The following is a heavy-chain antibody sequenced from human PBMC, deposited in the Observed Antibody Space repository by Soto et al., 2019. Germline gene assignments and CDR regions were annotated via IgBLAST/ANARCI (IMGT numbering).Heavy chain of an antibody. J-gene: IGHJ6*02. CDR2: IIPIFGTA. CDR1: GGTFSSYA. CDR3: ARGVVVVAATNYYYGMDV. D-gene: IGHD2-15*01. Sequence: QVQLVQSGAEVKKPGSSVKVSCKASGGTFSSYAISWVRQAPGQGLEWMGGIIPIFGTANYAQKFQGRVTITADESTSTAYMELSSLRSEDTAVYYCARGVVVVAATNYYYGMDVWGPGTTVTVSS. V-gene: IGHV1-69*01.